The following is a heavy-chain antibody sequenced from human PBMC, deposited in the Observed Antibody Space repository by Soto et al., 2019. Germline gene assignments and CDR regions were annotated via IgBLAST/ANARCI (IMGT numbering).Heavy chain of an antibody. Sequence: PSVKVSCKASGYTFTSYYMHWVRQAPGQGLEWMGIINPSGGSTSYAQKFQGRVTMTRDTSTSTAYMEPSSLRSEDTAVYYCARGVYDYVWGRNWESWGHGTLVSVSS. D-gene: IGHD3-16*01. CDR1: GYTFTSYY. CDR3: ARGVYDYVWGRNWES. V-gene: IGHV1-46*01. J-gene: IGHJ5*01. CDR2: INPSGGST.